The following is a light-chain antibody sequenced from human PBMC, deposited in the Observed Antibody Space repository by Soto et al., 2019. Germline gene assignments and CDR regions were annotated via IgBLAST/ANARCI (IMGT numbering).Light chain of an antibody. Sequence: IVMTQSPDSLAVSLGERATINFQSSQSLFHSSSNKNYLAWYQHKPGQPPKLLIYLASTRKSGVPDRFSGSGSGTEFTLTISSLQPDDFATYYCQQYNSYSTFGQGTRLEIK. CDR3: QQYNSYST. CDR1: QSLFHSSSNKNY. V-gene: IGKV4-1*01. J-gene: IGKJ5*01. CDR2: LAS.